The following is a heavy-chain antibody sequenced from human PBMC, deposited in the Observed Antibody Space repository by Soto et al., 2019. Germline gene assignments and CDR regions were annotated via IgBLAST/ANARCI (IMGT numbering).Heavy chain of an antibody. V-gene: IGHV3-30-3*01. CDR2: ISYDGSNK. D-gene: IGHD3-3*01. CDR1: GFTFSSYA. CDR3: ARGSDYFDY. J-gene: IGHJ4*02. Sequence: PGGSLRLSCAASGFTFSSYAMHWVRQAPGKGLEWVAVISYDGSNKYYADSVKGRFTISRDNSKNTLYLQMNSLRAEDKAVYYCARGSDYFDYWGQGTLVTVYS.